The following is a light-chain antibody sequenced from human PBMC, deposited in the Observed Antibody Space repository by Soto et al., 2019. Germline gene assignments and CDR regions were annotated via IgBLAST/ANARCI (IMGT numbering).Light chain of an antibody. CDR1: QSISSW. V-gene: IGKV1-5*03. J-gene: IGKJ3*01. CDR2: KAS. Sequence: DIPMTQSPSTLSASVGDRVTITCRASQSISSWLAWYQQKPGKAPKLLIYKASSLESGVPSRFSGSGSGTEFTLTISSLQPDDFATYYCQQYNSPPGFTFGPGTKVDIK. CDR3: QQYNSPPGFT.